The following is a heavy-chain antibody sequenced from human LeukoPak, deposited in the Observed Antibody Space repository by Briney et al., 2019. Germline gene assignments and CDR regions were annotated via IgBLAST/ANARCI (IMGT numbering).Heavy chain of an antibody. D-gene: IGHD3-22*01. CDR1: GFTFSSYW. V-gene: IGHV3-7*01. J-gene: IGHJ3*02. CDR3: ARDGPPPYYDSSGDAFDI. Sequence: GGSLRLSCAASGFTFSSYWMSWVRQAPGKGLEWVANIKQDGSERYYVDSVKGRFTISRDNAKNSLYLQMNSLRAEDTAVYYCARDGPPPYYDSSGDAFDIWGQGTMVTVSS. CDR2: IKQDGSER.